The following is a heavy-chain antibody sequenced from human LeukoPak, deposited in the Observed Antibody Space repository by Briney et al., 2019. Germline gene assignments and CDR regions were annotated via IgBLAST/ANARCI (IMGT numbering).Heavy chain of an antibody. D-gene: IGHD6-6*01. Sequence: GESLKISCKGSGYSFTSYWIGWVRQMPGKGLEWMGIIHPGDSDTRYSPSFQGQVTISADKSISTAYLQWSSLKASDTAMYYCARQEARLYYYMDVWGKGTTVTVSS. V-gene: IGHV5-51*01. CDR1: GYSFTSYW. J-gene: IGHJ6*03. CDR3: ARQEARLYYYMDV. CDR2: IHPGDSDT.